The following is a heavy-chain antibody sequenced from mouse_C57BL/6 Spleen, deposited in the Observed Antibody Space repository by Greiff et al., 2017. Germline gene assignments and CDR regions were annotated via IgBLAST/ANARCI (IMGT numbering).Heavy chain of an antibody. CDR3: AREGDYSNPFAY. CDR2: ISYDGSN. D-gene: IGHD2-5*01. Sequence: EVQLQESGPGLVKPSQSLSLTCSVTGYSITSGYYWNWIRQFPGNKLEWMGYISYDGSNIYNPSLKTRISITRDTSKNQFLLKLNSVTTEDTATYYCAREGDYSNPFAYWGQGTLVTVSA. CDR1: GYSITSGYY. V-gene: IGHV3-6*01. J-gene: IGHJ3*01.